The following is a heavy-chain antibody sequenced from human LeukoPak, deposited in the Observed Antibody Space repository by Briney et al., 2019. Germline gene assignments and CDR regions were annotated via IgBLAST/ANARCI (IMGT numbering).Heavy chain of an antibody. CDR2: IRSKVYGGTT. Sequence: GQSLRLSCTGSGFTFGDFAMIWVRQAPGKGLEWVGFIRSKVYGGTTEYAASVKGRFTISRDDSKSIAYLQMNSPKTEDTAVYYCTRTARIDYWGQGTLVTVSS. CDR1: GFTFGDFA. V-gene: IGHV3-49*04. D-gene: IGHD1-14*01. CDR3: TRTARIDY. J-gene: IGHJ4*02.